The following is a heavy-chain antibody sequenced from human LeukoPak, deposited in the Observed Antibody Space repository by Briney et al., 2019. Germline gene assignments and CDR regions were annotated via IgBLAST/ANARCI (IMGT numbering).Heavy chain of an antibody. D-gene: IGHD4-17*01. J-gene: IGHJ6*02. CDR1: GFTFSSYS. V-gene: IGHV3-21*01. CDR2: ISSSSSYI. Sequence: GGSLRLSCAASGFTFSSYSMNWVRQAPGKGLEWVSSISSSSSYIYYADSAKGRFTISRDNAKNSLYLQMNSLRAEDTAVYYCASLDYGDYDYYYGMDVWGQGTTVTVSS. CDR3: ASLDYGDYDYYYGMDV.